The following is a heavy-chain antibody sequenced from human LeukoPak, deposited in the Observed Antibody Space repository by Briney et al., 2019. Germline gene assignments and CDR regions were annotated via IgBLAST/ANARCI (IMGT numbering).Heavy chain of an antibody. CDR1: GGSISSSSYY. J-gene: IGHJ6*02. Sequence: SETLSLTCTVSGGSISSSSYYWGWIRQPPGKGLEWIGSIYYSGSTYYNPSLKSRVTISVDTSKNQFSLKLSSVTAADTAVYYCARLSEEVLWFGELRYYYGMDVWGQGTTVTVSS. CDR2: IYYSGST. V-gene: IGHV4-39*07. D-gene: IGHD3-10*01. CDR3: ARLSEEVLWFGELRYYYGMDV.